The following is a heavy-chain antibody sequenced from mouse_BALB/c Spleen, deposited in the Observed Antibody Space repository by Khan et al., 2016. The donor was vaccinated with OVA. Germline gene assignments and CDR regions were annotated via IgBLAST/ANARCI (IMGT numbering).Heavy chain of an antibody. CDR3: ARTTRIDY. CDR2: ISYSGST. CDR1: GYSITSGYG. J-gene: IGHJ2*01. D-gene: IGHD2-12*01. V-gene: IGHV3-2*02. Sequence: EVELVESGPGLVKPSQSLSLTCTVTGYSITSGYGWSWIRQFPGNKLEWMGYISYSGSTNYNPSLKSRISITRDTSKNQFFLPWNSVTTEETAKYCCARTTRIDYWGQGTTLTVSS.